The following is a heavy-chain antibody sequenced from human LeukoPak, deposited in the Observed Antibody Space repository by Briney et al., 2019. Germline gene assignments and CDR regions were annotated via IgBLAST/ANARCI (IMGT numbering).Heavy chain of an antibody. J-gene: IGHJ4*02. V-gene: IGHV1-2*02. CDR2: INPNSGGT. D-gene: IGHD5-18*01. CDR3: ARVGDTAMVTGIVY. Sequence: ASVKVSCKASGYTFTGYYMHWVRQAPGQGLEWMGWINPNSGGTNYAQKFQGRVTMTRDTSISTAYMELSRLRSDDTAVYYCARVGDTAMVTGIVYWGQGTLVTVSS. CDR1: GYTFTGYY.